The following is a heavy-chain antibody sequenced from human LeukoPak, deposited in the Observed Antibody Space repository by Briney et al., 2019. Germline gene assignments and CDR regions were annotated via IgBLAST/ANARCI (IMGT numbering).Heavy chain of an antibody. CDR2: SRTGTS. CDR3: AKDLRFAAAYHFDY. J-gene: IGHJ4*02. V-gene: IGHV3-23*01. Sequence: GALRLSCAASGFTFSSYAMSWVRQAPGKGLEWVSTSRTGTSHYADSVKGRFTISRDNSKNTLYLQMNSLRAEDTAVYYCAKDLRFAAAYHFDYWGQGTLVTVSS. D-gene: IGHD3-3*01. CDR1: GFTFSSYA.